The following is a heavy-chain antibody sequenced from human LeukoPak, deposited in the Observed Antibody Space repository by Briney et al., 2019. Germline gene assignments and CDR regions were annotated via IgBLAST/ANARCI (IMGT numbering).Heavy chain of an antibody. CDR1: VYSISSGYY. D-gene: IGHD3-3*02. J-gene: IGHJ4*02. Sequence: SETLSLTCTVSVYSISSGYYWGWIRQPPGKGLKWIGSISHSGSTYYNPSLKSRVPLSVDTSKNQFSLKLSSLTAADTAVYYCARLRRSRLAEFDYWGQGTLVTVSS. V-gene: IGHV4-38-2*02. CDR2: ISHSGST. CDR3: ARLRRSRLAEFDY.